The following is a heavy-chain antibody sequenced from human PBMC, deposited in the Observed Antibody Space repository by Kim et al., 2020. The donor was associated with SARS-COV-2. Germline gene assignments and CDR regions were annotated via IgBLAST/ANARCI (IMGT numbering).Heavy chain of an antibody. J-gene: IGHJ5*02. D-gene: IGHD4-17*01. V-gene: IGHV4-39*07. Sequence: SETLSLTCTVSGGSISSSSYYWGWIRQPPGKGLEWIGSIYYSGSTYYNPSLKSRVTISVDTSKNQFSLKLSSVTAADTAVYYCARDLRWHRFDPWGQGTLVTVSS. CDR1: GGSISSSSYY. CDR2: IYYSGST. CDR3: ARDLRWHRFDP.